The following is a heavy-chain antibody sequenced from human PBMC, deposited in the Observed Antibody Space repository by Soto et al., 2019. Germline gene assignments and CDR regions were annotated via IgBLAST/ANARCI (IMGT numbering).Heavy chain of an antibody. D-gene: IGHD6-19*01. CDR3: ARERTVAGNDY. CDR2: MNPNSGNT. Sequence: ASVKVSCKASGYTFTSYDINWVRRATGQGLEWMGRMNPNSGNTGYAQKFQGRVTMTRNTSISTAYMELSSLRSEDTAVYYCARERTVAGNDYWGQGTLVTVSS. V-gene: IGHV1-8*01. CDR1: GYTFTSYD. J-gene: IGHJ4*02.